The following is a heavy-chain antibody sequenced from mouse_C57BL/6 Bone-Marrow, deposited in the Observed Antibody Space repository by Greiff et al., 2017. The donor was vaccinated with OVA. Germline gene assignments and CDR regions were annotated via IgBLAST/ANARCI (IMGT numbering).Heavy chain of an antibody. Sequence: VQLKQSGAELVKPGASVKISCKASGYAFSSYWMNWVKQRPGKGLEWIGQIYPGDGDTNYNGKFKGKATLTADKSSSTAYMQLSSLTSEDSAVYFCARDDYAPCPFGYWGQGTLVTVSA. V-gene: IGHV1-80*01. J-gene: IGHJ3*01. CDR1: GYAFSSYW. CDR3: ARDDYAPCPFGY. D-gene: IGHD2-4*01. CDR2: IYPGDGDT.